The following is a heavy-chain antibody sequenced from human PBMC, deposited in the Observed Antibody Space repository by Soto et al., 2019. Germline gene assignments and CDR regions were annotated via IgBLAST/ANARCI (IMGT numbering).Heavy chain of an antibody. J-gene: IGHJ4*02. V-gene: IGHV3-23*01. CDR1: GFTFTTYA. D-gene: IGHD2-2*01. CDR3: AKDGCSSTSCYHFDS. CDR2: ISDSGGTA. Sequence: EVQLLESGGGLVLPGASLRLSCAASGFTFTTYAMSWVRQAPGKGLEWVSAISDSGGTAFHADPVKGRFTISRENSKSTLYLQMSGLRAEDTAVYYCAKDGCSSTSCYHFDSWGQGTLVTVSS.